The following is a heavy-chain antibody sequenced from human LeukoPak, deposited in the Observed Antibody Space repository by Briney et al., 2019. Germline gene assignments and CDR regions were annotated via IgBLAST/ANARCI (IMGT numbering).Heavy chain of an antibody. D-gene: IGHD1-14*01. Sequence: GGFLRLSCAASGFTFSSYAMSWVRQAPGKGLEWVSAISGSGGSTYYADSAKGRFTISRDNSKNTLYLQMNSLRAEDTAVYYCAKSRIRGALGYWGQGTLVTVSS. J-gene: IGHJ4*02. CDR2: ISGSGGST. V-gene: IGHV3-23*01. CDR3: AKSRIRGALGY. CDR1: GFTFSSYA.